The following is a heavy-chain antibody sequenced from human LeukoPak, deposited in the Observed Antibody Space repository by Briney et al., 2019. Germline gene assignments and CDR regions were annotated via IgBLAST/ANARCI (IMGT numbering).Heavy chain of an antibody. CDR2: ISSSGSTI. V-gene: IGHV3-11*01. CDR3: ARKTTEIYYYYMDV. J-gene: IGHJ6*03. D-gene: IGHD1-1*01. Sequence: GGSLRLSCAASGFTFSDYYMSWIRQAPGKGLEWVSYISSSGSTIYYADSVKGRFTISRDNAKNSLYLQMNSLRAEDTAVYYCARKTTEIYYYYMDVRGKGTTVTVSS. CDR1: GFTFSDYY.